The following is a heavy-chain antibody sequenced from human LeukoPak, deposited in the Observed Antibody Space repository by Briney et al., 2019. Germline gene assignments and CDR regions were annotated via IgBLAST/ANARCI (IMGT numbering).Heavy chain of an antibody. Sequence: GASVKVSCKASGYTFTSYDINWVRQATGQGLEWMGWMNPNSGNTGYAQKFQGRVTITADKSTSTAYMELSSLRSEDTAVYYCASNTDSSGWYYYYYGMDVWGQGTTVTVSS. CDR1: GYTFTSYD. CDR3: ASNTDSSGWYYYYYGMDV. CDR2: MNPNSGNT. V-gene: IGHV1-8*01. D-gene: IGHD6-19*01. J-gene: IGHJ6*02.